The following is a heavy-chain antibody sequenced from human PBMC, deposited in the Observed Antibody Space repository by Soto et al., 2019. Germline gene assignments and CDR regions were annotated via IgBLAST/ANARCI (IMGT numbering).Heavy chain of an antibody. CDR3: ARRQDIVVVVAATYYYYGMDV. J-gene: IGHJ6*02. CDR1: GGTFSSYA. CDR2: IIPIFGTA. Sequence: SVKVSCKASGGTFSSYAISWVRQAPGRGLEWMGGIIPIFGTANYAQKFQGRVTITADESTSTAYMELSSLRSEDTAVYYCARRQDIVVVVAATYYYYGMDVWGQGTTVTVSS. D-gene: IGHD2-15*01. V-gene: IGHV1-69*13.